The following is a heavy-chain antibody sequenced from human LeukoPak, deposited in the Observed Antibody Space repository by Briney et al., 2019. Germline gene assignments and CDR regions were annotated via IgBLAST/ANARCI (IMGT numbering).Heavy chain of an antibody. D-gene: IGHD3-22*01. CDR3: ARRSRKWLAFDY. V-gene: IGHV4-59*08. CDR1: GGSISSDY. Sequence: PSETLSLTCTVSGGSISSDYWSWIRQPPGKGLEWIGYIYYSGSTNYNPSLKSRVTISVDTSKNQFSLKLSSVTAADTAVYYCARRSRKWLAFDYWGQGTLVTVSS. CDR2: IYYSGST. J-gene: IGHJ4*02.